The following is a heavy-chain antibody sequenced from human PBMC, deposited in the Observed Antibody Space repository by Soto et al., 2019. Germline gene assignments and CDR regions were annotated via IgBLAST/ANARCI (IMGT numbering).Heavy chain of an antibody. Sequence: EPLSLTCGVSGGSISSSNWRRWVSQSPGKGLEWIGEIYYSGTTKYNPSLKRRVTISVDKSKNQFSLKMYSVTAADTAVYYCARDQGYCSGGSCYVFDSWGQGTLVTVSS. CDR3: ARDQGYCSGGSCYVFDS. D-gene: IGHD2-15*01. J-gene: IGHJ4*02. V-gene: IGHV4-4*02. CDR2: IYYSGTT. CDR1: GGSISSSNW.